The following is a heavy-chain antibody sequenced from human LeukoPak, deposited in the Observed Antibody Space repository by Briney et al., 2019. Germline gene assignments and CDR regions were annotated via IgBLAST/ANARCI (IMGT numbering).Heavy chain of an antibody. CDR1: GGSFSGYY. D-gene: IGHD3-22*01. V-gene: IGHV4-59*01. Sequence: SETLSLTCAVYGGSFSGYYWSWIRQPPGKGLEWIGYIYYSGSTNYNPSLKSRVTISVDTSKNQFSLKLSSVTAADTAVYYCARGKIAEMDYDSSGYYLDWWFDPWGQGTLVTVSS. J-gene: IGHJ5*02. CDR2: IYYSGST. CDR3: ARGKIAEMDYDSSGYYLDWWFDP.